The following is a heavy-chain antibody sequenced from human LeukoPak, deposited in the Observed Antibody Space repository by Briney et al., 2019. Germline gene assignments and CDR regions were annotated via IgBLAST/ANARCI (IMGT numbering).Heavy chain of an antibody. V-gene: IGHV3-23*01. CDR1: GFTFSTCA. CDR3: AREGLRNAYGGRDY. J-gene: IGHJ4*02. D-gene: IGHD4-23*01. CDR2: ISDSGRNT. Sequence: GGSLRISCAASGFTFSTCAMSWVRQAPGKGPEWVSAISDSGRNTYYVDSVKGRFTISRDNSKNMMYLQMDSLRVEDTAIYYCAREGLRNAYGGRDYWGQGTLVTVSS.